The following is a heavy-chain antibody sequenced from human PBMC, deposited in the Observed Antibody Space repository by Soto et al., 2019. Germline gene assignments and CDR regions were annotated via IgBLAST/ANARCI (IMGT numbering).Heavy chain of an antibody. J-gene: IGHJ5*02. CDR2: IYHSGST. D-gene: IGHD3-10*01. Sequence: QVQLQESGPGLVKPSGTLSLTCAVSGGSISSSNWWSWVRQPPGKGLEWIGEIYHSGSTNYNPSLKSRVTISVDKSKHQFSLKLSSVTAADTAVYYCASKHARSGSPLDWFDPWGQGTLVTVSS. V-gene: IGHV4-4*02. CDR1: GGSISSSNW. CDR3: ASKHARSGSPLDWFDP.